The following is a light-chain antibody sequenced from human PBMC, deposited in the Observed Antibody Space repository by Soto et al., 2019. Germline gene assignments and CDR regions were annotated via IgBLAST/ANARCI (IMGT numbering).Light chain of an antibody. Sequence: QSVLTQPASVSGCPGQSITISCTGTSSDVGGYNYVSWYQHHPGKAPKLLIYDVSNRPSGVSNRFSGSKSDNTASLTISGLQPEDEADYYCSSYTTSNTRQIVFGTGTKVPVL. V-gene: IGLV2-14*03. CDR1: SSDVGGYNY. CDR2: DVS. J-gene: IGLJ1*01. CDR3: SSYTTSNTRQIV.